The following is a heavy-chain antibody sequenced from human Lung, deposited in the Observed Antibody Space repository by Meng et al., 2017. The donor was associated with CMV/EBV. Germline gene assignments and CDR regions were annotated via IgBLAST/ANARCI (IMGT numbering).Heavy chain of an antibody. CDR1: GDSFSSGPYY. J-gene: IGHJ5*02. V-gene: IGHV4-61*01. D-gene: IGHD5/OR15-5a*01. Sequence: LXCTVSGDSFSSGPYYWSWIRQPPGKGLEWIGSLYYSADINYNPSLKSRVTMSVDPSKNQFSQKLRSVTDADTAVYYCARLLRGCGSVGWFDPGGQGXLVTVSS. CDR2: LYYSADI. CDR3: ARLLRGCGSVGWFDP.